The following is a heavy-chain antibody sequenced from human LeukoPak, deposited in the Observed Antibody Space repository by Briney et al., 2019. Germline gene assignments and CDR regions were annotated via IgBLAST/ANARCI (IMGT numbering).Heavy chain of an antibody. CDR1: GGSISSYY. CDR3: AREAPSIAAAGYGMDV. Sequence: PSETLSLTCTVSGGSISSYYWSWIRQPPGKGLEWIGYIYYSGSTNYNPSLKSRVTISVDTSKNQFSLKLSSVTAADTAVYYCAREAPSIAAAGYGMDVWGQGTTVTVSS. D-gene: IGHD6-13*01. V-gene: IGHV4-59*01. CDR2: IYYSGST. J-gene: IGHJ6*02.